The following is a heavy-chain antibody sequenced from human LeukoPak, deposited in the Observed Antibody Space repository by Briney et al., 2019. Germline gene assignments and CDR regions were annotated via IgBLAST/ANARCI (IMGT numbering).Heavy chain of an antibody. CDR1: GFTFSTYS. V-gene: IGHV3-21*06. D-gene: IGHD6-13*01. Sequence: GGSLRLSCAASGFTFSTYSMNWVRQAPGEGLEWVSSISSNSRYIYYADSMRGRFTISRDNAKNSLYLQMNSLKPEDTAVYYCARVAEAAAFDSWGQGTLVTVSS. CDR2: ISSNSRYI. J-gene: IGHJ4*02. CDR3: ARVAEAAAFDS.